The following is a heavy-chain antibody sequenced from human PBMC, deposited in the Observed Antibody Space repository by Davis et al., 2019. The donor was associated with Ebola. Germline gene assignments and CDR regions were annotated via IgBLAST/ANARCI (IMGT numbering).Heavy chain of an antibody. CDR3: ARSSLRFLVNWFDP. J-gene: IGHJ5*02. CDR1: GFTFSSYS. Sequence: PGGSLRLSCAASGFTFSSYSMNWVRQAPGKGLEWVSYISSSSSTIYYADSVKGRFTISRDNAKNSLYLQMNSLRDEDTAVYYCARSSLRFLVNWFDPWGQGTLVTVSS. CDR2: ISSSSSTI. V-gene: IGHV3-48*02. D-gene: IGHD3-3*01.